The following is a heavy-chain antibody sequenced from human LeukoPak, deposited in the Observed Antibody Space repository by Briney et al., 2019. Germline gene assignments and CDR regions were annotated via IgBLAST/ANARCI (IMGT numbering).Heavy chain of an antibody. Sequence: SETLSLTCAVCGGSFSGYYWSWIRQPPGKGLEWIGEINHSGSTNYNPSLKSRATISVDTSKNQFSLKLSSVTAADTAVYYCAREGKQWLVRGWFDPWGQGTLVTVSS. CDR3: AREGKQWLVRGWFDP. D-gene: IGHD6-19*01. CDR1: GGSFSGYY. V-gene: IGHV4-34*01. CDR2: INHSGST. J-gene: IGHJ5*02.